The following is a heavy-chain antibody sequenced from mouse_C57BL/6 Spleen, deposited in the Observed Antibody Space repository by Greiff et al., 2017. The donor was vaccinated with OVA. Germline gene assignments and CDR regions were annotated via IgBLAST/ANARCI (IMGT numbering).Heavy chain of an antibody. CDR2: INPNNGGT. Sequence: VQLQQSGPELVKPGASVKIPCKASGYTFTDYNMDWVKQSHGKSLEWIGDINPNNGGTIYNQKFKGKATLTVDKSSSTAYMELRSLTSEDTAVYYCARKGGYYYGSSYGYCDVWGTGTTVTVSS. CDR3: ARKGGYYYGSSYGYCDV. CDR1: GYTFTDYN. D-gene: IGHD1-1*01. J-gene: IGHJ1*03. V-gene: IGHV1-18*01.